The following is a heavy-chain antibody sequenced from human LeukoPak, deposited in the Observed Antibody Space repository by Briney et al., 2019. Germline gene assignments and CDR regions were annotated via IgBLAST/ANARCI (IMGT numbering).Heavy chain of an antibody. J-gene: IGHJ3*02. CDR1: GFTFSSYA. Sequence: GGSLRLSCAASGFTFSSYAMHWVRQAPGKGLEWVAVISYDRSNKYYADSVKGRFTISRDNSKNTLYLQMNSLRAEDTAVYYCARDSRSPLYYYDSSGYSGAFDIWGQGTMVTVSS. CDR3: ARDSRSPLYYYDSSGYSGAFDI. V-gene: IGHV3-30-3*01. CDR2: ISYDRSNK. D-gene: IGHD3-22*01.